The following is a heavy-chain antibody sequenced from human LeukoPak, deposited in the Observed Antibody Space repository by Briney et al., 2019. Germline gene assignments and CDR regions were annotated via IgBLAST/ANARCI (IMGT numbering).Heavy chain of an antibody. CDR1: GYTFTSYG. D-gene: IGHD2-2*01. V-gene: IGHV1-18*01. Sequence: GASVKVSCKASGYTFTSYGISWVRQAPGQGLEWMGWISAYNGNTNYAQKLQGRVTMTTDTSTSTAYMELRSLRSDDTAVYYCASQLGYCSSTSCRHAFDIWGQGTMVTVSS. J-gene: IGHJ3*02. CDR2: ISAYNGNT. CDR3: ASQLGYCSSTSCRHAFDI.